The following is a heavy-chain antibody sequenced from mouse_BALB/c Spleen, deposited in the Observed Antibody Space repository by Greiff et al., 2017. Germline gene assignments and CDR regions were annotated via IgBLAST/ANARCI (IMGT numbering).Heavy chain of an antibody. D-gene: IGHD4-1*01. V-gene: IGHV5-17*02. Sequence: VHLVESGGGLVQPGGSRKLSCAASGFTFSSFGMHWVRQAPEKGLEWVAYISSGSSTIYYADTVKGRFTISRDNPKNTLFLQMTSLRSEDTAMYYCARLGHYAMDYWGQGTSVTVSS. CDR3: ARLGHYAMDY. J-gene: IGHJ4*01. CDR2: ISSGSSTI. CDR1: GFTFSSFG.